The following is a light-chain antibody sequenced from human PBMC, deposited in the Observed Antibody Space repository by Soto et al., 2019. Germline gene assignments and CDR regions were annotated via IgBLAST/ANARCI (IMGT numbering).Light chain of an antibody. CDR2: YDN. J-gene: IGLJ1*01. CDR1: NVGSQT. CDR3: QVLDASSDLYV. V-gene: IGLV3-21*04. Sequence: SYELTQPPSVSVAPGQTARITCGGDNVGSQTVHWYQQKPGQAPVVVIYYDNDRPSGIPERFSASNAGDTATLTISRVEAGDEADYYCQVLDASSDLYVFGTGTKLTAL.